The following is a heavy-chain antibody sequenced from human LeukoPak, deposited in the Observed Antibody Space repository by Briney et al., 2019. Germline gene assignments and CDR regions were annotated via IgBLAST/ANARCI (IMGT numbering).Heavy chain of an antibody. V-gene: IGHV3-30*18. D-gene: IGHD1-26*01. CDR2: ISYDGSNK. CDR1: GFTVSSTY. Sequence: GGSLRLSCAASGFTVSSTYMSWVRQAPGKGLEWVAVISYDGSNKYYADSVKGRFTISRDSSKNTLFLHMNTLRAEDTAIYYCAKDRTVGASYWYFDLWGRGTLVTVSS. CDR3: AKDRTVGASYWYFDL. J-gene: IGHJ2*01.